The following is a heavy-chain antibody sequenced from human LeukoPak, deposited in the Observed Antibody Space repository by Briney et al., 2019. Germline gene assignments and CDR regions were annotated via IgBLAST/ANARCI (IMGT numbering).Heavy chain of an antibody. D-gene: IGHD2-2*01. CDR2: IYYSGST. J-gene: IGHJ3*02. CDR1: GGSISSSSYY. Sequence: SETLSLTCTVSGGSISSSSYYWGWIRQPPGKGLEWIGSIYYSGSTYYNPSLKSRVTISVDTSKNQFSLKLSSVTAADTAVYYCARERVPHDAFDIWGQGTMVTVSS. CDR3: ARERVPHDAFDI. V-gene: IGHV4-39*02.